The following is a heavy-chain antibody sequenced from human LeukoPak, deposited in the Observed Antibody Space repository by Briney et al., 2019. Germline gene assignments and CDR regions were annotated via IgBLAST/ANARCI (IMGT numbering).Heavy chain of an antibody. CDR2: ISGDGGST. D-gene: IGHD5-24*01. J-gene: IGHJ4*02. Sequence: PGGSLRLSCAASGFTFDDYAMHWVRRAPGKGLERVSLISGDGGSTYYADSVKGRFTISRDNSKNSLYLQMNSLRTEDTALYYCAKDKDGYNYYFDYWGQGTLVTVSS. V-gene: IGHV3-43*02. CDR1: GFTFDDYA. CDR3: AKDKDGYNYYFDY.